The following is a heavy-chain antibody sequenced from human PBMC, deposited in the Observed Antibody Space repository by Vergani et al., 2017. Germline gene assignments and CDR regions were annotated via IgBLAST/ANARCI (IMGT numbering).Heavy chain of an antibody. Sequence: EVQLLESGGGLVQPGGSLRLSCAASGFTFSSYAMSWVRQAPGKGLEWVSAISGSGGSTYYADSVKGRFTISRDNSTNTLYLQMNSLRAEERAVYYCASRYCSSTSCRANFDYWSQGTLVTVSS. CDR3: ASRYCSSTSCRANFDY. CDR2: ISGSGGST. J-gene: IGHJ4*02. D-gene: IGHD2-2*01. V-gene: IGHV3-23*01. CDR1: GFTFSSYA.